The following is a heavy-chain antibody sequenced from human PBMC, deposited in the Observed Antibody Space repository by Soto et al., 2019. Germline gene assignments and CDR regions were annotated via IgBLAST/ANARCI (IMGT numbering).Heavy chain of an antibody. CDR3: TSPAGYSYGSARTPFAY. J-gene: IGHJ4*02. D-gene: IGHD5-18*01. Sequence: TGGSLRLSCAASGFTFSNAWMNWVRQAPGKGLEWVGRIKSKTDGGTTDYAAPVKGRFTISRDDSKNTMYLQMNSLKTEDTAVYYCTSPAGYSYGSARTPFAYWGQGTLVPVS. CDR2: IKSKTDGGTT. V-gene: IGHV3-15*07. CDR1: GFTFSNAW.